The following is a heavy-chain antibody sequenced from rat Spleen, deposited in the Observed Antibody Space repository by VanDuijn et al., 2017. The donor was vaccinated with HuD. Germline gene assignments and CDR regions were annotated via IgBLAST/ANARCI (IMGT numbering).Heavy chain of an antibody. CDR3: TRENWVFDY. V-gene: IGHV5-27*01. Sequence: EVQLVESGGGLVQPGRSLKLSCAASGFSFSDHYMAWVRQTLTKGLEWVAYISTGGDTTFYPDSVTGRFTISRDNAKSTLYLQMNSLRSEDTATYYCTRENWVFDYWGQGVMVTVSS. CDR1: GFSFSDHY. D-gene: IGHD5-1*01. CDR2: ISTGGDTT. J-gene: IGHJ2*01.